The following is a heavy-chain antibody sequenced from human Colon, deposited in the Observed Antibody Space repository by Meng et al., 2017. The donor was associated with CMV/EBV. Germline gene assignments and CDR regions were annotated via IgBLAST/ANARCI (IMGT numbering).Heavy chain of an antibody. Sequence: GESLKISCAVSGFTVSGHYMAWVRQAPGKGLEWVSVLQTAGSTYYADAVKGRFIISRDNSKNAVYLQMNRMTAEDTAVYYCARVGADTALAFDHWGQGTLVTVSS. D-gene: IGHD5-18*01. V-gene: IGHV3-53*01. CDR3: ARVGADTALAFDH. J-gene: IGHJ4*02. CDR1: GFTVSGHY. CDR2: LQTAGST.